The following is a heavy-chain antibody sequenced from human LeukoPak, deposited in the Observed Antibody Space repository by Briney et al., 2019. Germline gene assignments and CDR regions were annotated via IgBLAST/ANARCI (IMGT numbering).Heavy chain of an antibody. D-gene: IGHD3-3*01. CDR3: ARASTIFGHFAY. CDR1: GGSISGTPHY. CDR2: IYYSGST. J-gene: IGHJ4*02. V-gene: IGHV4-39*07. Sequence: PSETLSLTCAISGGSISGTPHYWGWIRQPPGKGLEWIGSIYYSGSTYYNPSLKSRLTISVDTSKNQFSLKLSSVTAADTAVYYCARASTIFGHFAYWGRGTLVTVSS.